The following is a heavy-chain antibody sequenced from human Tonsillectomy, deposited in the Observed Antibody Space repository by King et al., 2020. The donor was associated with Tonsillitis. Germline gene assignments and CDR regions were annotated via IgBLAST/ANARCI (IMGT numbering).Heavy chain of an antibody. D-gene: IGHD3-22*01. J-gene: IGHJ5*02. V-gene: IGHV3-30*04. CDR3: ARDYYDSSCYANWFDP. CDR2: ISYDGNNK. CDR1: GFTFSSYA. Sequence: VQLVESGGGVVQPGRSLRLSCAASGFTFSSYAMHWVRQAPGKGLEWVAVISYDGNNKYYADSVKGRFTISRDNSKNTLYLQMNSLRAEDTAVYYCARDYYDSSCYANWFDPWGQGTLVTVSS.